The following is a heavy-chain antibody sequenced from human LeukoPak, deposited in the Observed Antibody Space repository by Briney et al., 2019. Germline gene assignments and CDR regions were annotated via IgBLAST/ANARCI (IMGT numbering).Heavy chain of an antibody. D-gene: IGHD3-3*01. CDR3: ATSDPPYDFWSGGDDAFDI. J-gene: IGHJ3*02. Sequence: SVKVSCKASGGTFSNYAITWVRQAPGQGLEWMGGIIPIFGTPDYAQKFQDRVTITTDESTSTAYMELSSLRSEDTAVYYCATSDPPYDFWSGGDDAFDIWGQGTMVIVSS. CDR1: GGTFSNYA. CDR2: IIPIFGTP. V-gene: IGHV1-69*05.